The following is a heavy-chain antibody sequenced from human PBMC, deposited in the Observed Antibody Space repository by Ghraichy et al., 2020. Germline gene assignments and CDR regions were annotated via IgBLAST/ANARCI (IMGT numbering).Heavy chain of an antibody. CDR1: GGSISSSSYF. V-gene: IGHV4-39*01. J-gene: IGHJ4*02. D-gene: IGHD3-16*01. CDR3: ARISPSFGGVTRARVFTEFDY. CDR2: IYYRGNT. Sequence: SQTLSLTCTVSGGSISSSSYFWGWIRQPPGKGLEWIGSIYYRGNTYYNPPFKSRVTISVDMSKNQFSLKLSSVTAADTAVYYCARISPSFGGVTRARVFTEFDYWGQGTLVTVSS.